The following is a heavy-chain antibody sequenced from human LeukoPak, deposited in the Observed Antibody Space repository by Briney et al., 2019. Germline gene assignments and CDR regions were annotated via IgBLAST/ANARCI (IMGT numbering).Heavy chain of an antibody. Sequence: SETLSLTCAVYGGSFSGYYWSWIRQPPGKGLEWIGEINHSGSTNYNPSLKSRVTISVDTSKNQFSLKLSSVTAADTAVYYCARGLGYGDFDYWAQGTLVTVSS. D-gene: IGHD4-17*01. CDR1: GGSFSGYY. V-gene: IGHV4-34*01. CDR2: INHSGST. J-gene: IGHJ4*02. CDR3: ARGLGYGDFDY.